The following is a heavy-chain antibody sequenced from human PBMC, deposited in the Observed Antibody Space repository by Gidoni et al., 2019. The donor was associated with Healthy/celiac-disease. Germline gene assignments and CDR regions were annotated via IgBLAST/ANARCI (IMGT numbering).Heavy chain of an antibody. Sequence: QVQLVQSGAELKKPGASVTVSCTASGYTFTSSGISWVRQAPGQGLELLGWISAYTGNTNYAQKLQGRVTMTTDTSTSTAYMELRSLRSDDTAVYYCARDGHIWGSYRPPSPFDYWGQGTLVTVSS. CDR2: ISAYTGNT. CDR1: GYTFTSSG. V-gene: IGHV1-18*01. CDR3: ARDGHIWGSYRPPSPFDY. J-gene: IGHJ4*02. D-gene: IGHD3-16*02.